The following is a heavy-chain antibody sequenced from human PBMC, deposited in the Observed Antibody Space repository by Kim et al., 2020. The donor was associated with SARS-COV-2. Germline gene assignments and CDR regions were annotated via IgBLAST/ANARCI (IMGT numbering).Heavy chain of an antibody. Sequence: ASVKVSCKASGYTFTSYDINWVRQATGQGLEWMGWMNPNSGNTGYAQKFQGRVTMTRNTSISTAYMELSSLRSEDTAVYYCARGQGYSYGSDYWGQGTLVTVSS. CDR1: GYTFTSYD. D-gene: IGHD5-18*01. J-gene: IGHJ4*02. V-gene: IGHV1-8*01. CDR2: MNPNSGNT. CDR3: ARGQGYSYGSDY.